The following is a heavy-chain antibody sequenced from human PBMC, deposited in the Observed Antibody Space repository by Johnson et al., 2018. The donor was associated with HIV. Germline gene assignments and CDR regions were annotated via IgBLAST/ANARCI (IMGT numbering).Heavy chain of an antibody. CDR3: ARDPPRGLGDAFDI. CDR2: LFSGGST. Sequence: QVQLVESGGGVVQPGGSLRLSCAASGFTFSSYGMHWVRQAPGKGLEWVTGLFSGGSTYYADSVKGRFTISSDNSKNTLYLQMNILSAEDTALYYCARDPPRGLGDAFDIWCQGTMVTVSS. J-gene: IGHJ3*02. CDR1: GFTFSSYG. D-gene: IGHD4-17*01. V-gene: IGHV3-NL1*01.